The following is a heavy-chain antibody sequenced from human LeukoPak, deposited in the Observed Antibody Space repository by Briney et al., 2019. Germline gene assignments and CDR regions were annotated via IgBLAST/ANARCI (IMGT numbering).Heavy chain of an antibody. D-gene: IGHD2-21*02. CDR3: AREGVVVTAIYY. Sequence: SETLSLTCTVSGGSISFYYWSWIRQPAGKGLEWIGRIYTSGSTYYNPSLKSRVTISVDTSKNQFSLKLSSVTAADTAVYYCAREGVVVTAIYYWGQGTLVTVSP. J-gene: IGHJ4*02. CDR2: IYTSGST. CDR1: GGSISFYY. V-gene: IGHV4-4*07.